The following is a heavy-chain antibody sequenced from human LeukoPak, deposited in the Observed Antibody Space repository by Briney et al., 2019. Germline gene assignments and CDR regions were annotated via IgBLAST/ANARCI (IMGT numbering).Heavy chain of an antibody. V-gene: IGHV4-4*07. CDR1: GGSISSYY. CDR3: ARDWSITMIANWFDP. Sequence: SETLSLTCTVSGGSISSYYWSWIRQPAGKGLEWIGRIYTSGSTNYNPSLKSRVTMSVDTSKNQFSLKLSSVTAADTAVYYCARDWSITMIANWFDPLGQGTLVTVSS. CDR2: IYTSGST. D-gene: IGHD3-22*01. J-gene: IGHJ5*02.